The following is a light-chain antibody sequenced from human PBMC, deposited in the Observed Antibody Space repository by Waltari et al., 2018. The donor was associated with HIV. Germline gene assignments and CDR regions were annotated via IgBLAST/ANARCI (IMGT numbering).Light chain of an antibody. V-gene: IGLV1-40*01. CDR3: QSYDSSLRGIL. J-gene: IGLJ2*01. Sequence: QSVLTQPPSVSGAPGQRVTISCTGSSSNIGAGFEVHWYQQLPGTAPKLLVYGHTNRPSGVPDRFSGSKSGTSASLGITGLQSEDEADYYCQSYDSSLRGILFGGGTKLTVL. CDR2: GHT. CDR1: SSNIGAGFE.